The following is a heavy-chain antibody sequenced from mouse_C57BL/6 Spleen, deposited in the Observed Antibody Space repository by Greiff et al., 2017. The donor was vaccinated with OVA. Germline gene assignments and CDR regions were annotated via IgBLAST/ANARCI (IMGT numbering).Heavy chain of an antibody. D-gene: IGHD1-1*01. CDR1: GYTFTSYW. V-gene: IGHV1-64*01. J-gene: IGHJ2*01. CDR3: ATSGITTEGY. Sequence: VQLQQPGAELVKPGASVKLSCKASGYTFTSYWMHWVKQRPGQGLEWIGMIHTNSGSTNYNEKFKSKATLTVDKSSSTAYMQLSSLTSEDSAVYYCATSGITTEGYWGQGTTLTVSS. CDR2: IHTNSGST.